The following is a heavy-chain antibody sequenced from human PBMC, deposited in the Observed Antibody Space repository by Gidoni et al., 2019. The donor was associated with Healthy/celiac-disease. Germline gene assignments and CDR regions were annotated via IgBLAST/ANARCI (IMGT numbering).Heavy chain of an antibody. Sequence: EVQLVEFGGGLFQLGGSLRLPCPASGSPSIRLKLTWVGQDPGKGLEWVSYISSSGSTIYYADSVKGRFTISRDNAKNSLYLQMNSLRAEDTAVYYCAIIDYSSSWYRYYYGMDVWGQGTTVTVSS. CDR1: GSPSIRLK. CDR2: ISSSGSTI. V-gene: IGHV3-48*03. CDR3: AIIDYSSSWYRYYYGMDV. J-gene: IGHJ6*02. D-gene: IGHD6-13*01.